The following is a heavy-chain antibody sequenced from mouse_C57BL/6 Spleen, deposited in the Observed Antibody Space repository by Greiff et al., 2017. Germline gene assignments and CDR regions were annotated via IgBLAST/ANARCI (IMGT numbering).Heavy chain of an antibody. D-gene: IGHD3-3*01. Sequence: EVHLVESGGDLVKPGGSLKLSCAASGFTFSSYGMSWVRQTPDKRLEWVATISSGGSYTYYPDSVKGRFTIARDNAKNTLYLQMSSLKSEDTAMYYSARQGLGRRAMDYWGQGTSVTVSS. V-gene: IGHV5-6*01. CDR3: ARQGLGRRAMDY. J-gene: IGHJ4*01. CDR2: ISSGGSYT. CDR1: GFTFSSYG.